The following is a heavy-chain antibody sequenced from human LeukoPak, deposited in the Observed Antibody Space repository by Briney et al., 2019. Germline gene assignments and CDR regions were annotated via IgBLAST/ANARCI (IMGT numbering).Heavy chain of an antibody. V-gene: IGHV4-34*01. Sequence: SETLSLTCAVYGGSFSGYYWSWIRQPPGKGLEWIGEINHSGSTNYNPSLKSRVTISVDTSKNQFSLKLSSVTAADTAVYYCARHHPYLGVGGMTTVVRGGFDYWGQGTLVTVSS. CDR1: GGSFSGYY. D-gene: IGHD4-23*01. J-gene: IGHJ4*02. CDR2: INHSGST. CDR3: ARHHPYLGVGGMTTVVRGGFDY.